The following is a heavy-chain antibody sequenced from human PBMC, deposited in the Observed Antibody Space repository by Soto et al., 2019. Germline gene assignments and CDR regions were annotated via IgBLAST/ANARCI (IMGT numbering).Heavy chain of an antibody. CDR3: ARRTWGMDV. J-gene: IGHJ6*02. D-gene: IGHD2-8*01. V-gene: IGHV4-4*02. CDR2: IFHSGNT. CDR1: SGSIDTTNW. Sequence: QVQLQESGPGLVKPSGTLSLTCAVSSGSIDTTNWWSWVRQPPGKGLEWIGEIFHSGNTYYNPSLASRATISVDTSKNQSSLNLRSVTAADTAVYYCARRTWGMDVWGQGTTVTVSS.